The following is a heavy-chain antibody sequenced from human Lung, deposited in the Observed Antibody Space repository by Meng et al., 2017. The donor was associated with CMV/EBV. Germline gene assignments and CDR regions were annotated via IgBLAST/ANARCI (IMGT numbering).Heavy chain of an antibody. J-gene: IGHJ6*01. Sequence: PETLSLXSTVSGYSISSGYDWHWIRQPPGKGLEWIGSIYHGRSTHYNPSLKSSVTISVDTSKTPFSLKLSYVTAADTTVYYSEKAVEKTCYYEFWSGPPRGLYGMDVWGQGTTVTVSS. V-gene: IGHV4-38-2*02. D-gene: IGHD3-3*01. CDR1: GYSISSGYD. CDR2: IYHGRST. CDR3: EKAVEKTCYYEFWSGPPRGLYGMDV.